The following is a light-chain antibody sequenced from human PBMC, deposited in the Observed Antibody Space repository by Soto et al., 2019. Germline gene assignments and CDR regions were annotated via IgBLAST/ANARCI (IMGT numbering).Light chain of an antibody. Sequence: EIVLTQSPATLSLSPGERATLSCRASQSVSSYLAWYQQKPGQAPRLLIYDASNRATGIPARFSASGSGPDFTLTIRSLEPEDSAVYYCQQRGNWITFGPGTRLEIK. CDR1: QSVSSY. CDR2: DAS. CDR3: QQRGNWIT. J-gene: IGKJ5*01. V-gene: IGKV3-11*01.